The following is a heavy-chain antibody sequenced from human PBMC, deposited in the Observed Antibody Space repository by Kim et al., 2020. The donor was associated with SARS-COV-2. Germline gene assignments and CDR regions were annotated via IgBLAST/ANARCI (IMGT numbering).Heavy chain of an antibody. D-gene: IGHD3-16*02. CDR2: INPSGGST. J-gene: IGHJ4*02. CDR1: GYTFTSYY. V-gene: IGHV1-46*01. CDR3: ARDTYYDYVWGSYRFDY. Sequence: ASVKVSCKASGYTFTSYYMHWVRQAPGQGLEWMGIINPSGGSTSYAQKFQGRVTMTRDTSTSTVYMELSSLRSEDTAVYYCARDTYYDYVWGSYRFDYWGQGTLVTVSS.